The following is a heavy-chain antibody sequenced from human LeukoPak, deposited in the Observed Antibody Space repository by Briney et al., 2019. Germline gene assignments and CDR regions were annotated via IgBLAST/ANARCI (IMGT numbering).Heavy chain of an antibody. J-gene: IGHJ4*02. CDR2: ISGSGDST. CDR1: GFTFSNAW. D-gene: IGHD3-9*01. CDR3: AKTALLTRYTN. Sequence: GGSLRLSCAASGFTFSNAWMSWVRQAPGKGLEWVSSISGSGDSTYYVESVKGRFTISRDNSKNTLYLQMNSLRAEDTAVYYCAKTALLTRYTNWGQGTLVTVSS. V-gene: IGHV3-23*01.